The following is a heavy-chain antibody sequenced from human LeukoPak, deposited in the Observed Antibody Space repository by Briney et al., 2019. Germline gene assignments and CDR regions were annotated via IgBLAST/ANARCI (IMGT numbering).Heavy chain of an antibody. D-gene: IGHD3-22*01. V-gene: IGHV3-66*01. Sequence: AGTLRLSCVASGFTVSSNYMSWVCKPPRTGQGWVSVMSSGGSASYADSPTGRFTLSRDMSKNTLYLQMNSLRAEDTAVYYCARDSLLDYHDSSGYSFKAAYYYYYGMDVWGQGTTVTVSS. CDR1: GFTVSSNY. CDR2: MSSGGSA. J-gene: IGHJ6*02. CDR3: ARDSLLDYHDSSGYSFKAAYYYYYGMDV.